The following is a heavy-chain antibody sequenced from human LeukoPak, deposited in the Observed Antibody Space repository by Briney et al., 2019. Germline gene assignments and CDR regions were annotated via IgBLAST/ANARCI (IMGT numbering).Heavy chain of an antibody. CDR1: GDSVSSNSAA. D-gene: IGHD3-10*01. Sequence: SQTLSLTCAISGDSVSSNSAAWNWIRQSPSRGLEWLGRTYYRSKWYNDYAVSVKSRITINPDTSKNQFSLQLNSVTPEDTAAYYCARGLWFGELPPSGMDVWGKGTTVTVSS. J-gene: IGHJ6*04. V-gene: IGHV6-1*01. CDR2: TYYRSKWYN. CDR3: ARGLWFGELPPSGMDV.